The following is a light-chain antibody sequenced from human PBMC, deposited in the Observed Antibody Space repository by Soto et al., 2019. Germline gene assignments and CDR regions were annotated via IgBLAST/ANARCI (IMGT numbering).Light chain of an antibody. Sequence: DIQMTQSPSTLSASVGDTVTITCRASQSIRSWLAWYQQTPGKAPKLLIYDASSLESGVPSRFSGSGSGTEFTLTINSLQPDDFATYYCQQHNSYPLTFGGGTKVEIK. CDR2: DAS. CDR1: QSIRSW. J-gene: IGKJ4*01. V-gene: IGKV1-5*01. CDR3: QQHNSYPLT.